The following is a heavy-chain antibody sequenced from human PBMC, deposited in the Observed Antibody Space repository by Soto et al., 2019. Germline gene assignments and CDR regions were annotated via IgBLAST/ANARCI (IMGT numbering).Heavy chain of an antibody. J-gene: IGHJ6*02. D-gene: IGHD3-3*01. CDR1: GYSYTRYW. CDR2: IYPGESDP. V-gene: IGHV5-51*01. Sequence: GESLNISCKGPGYSYTRYWIRWVRQMPGNRLEWSGIIYPGESDPSNTPPFQGQATISADKSISTAYLQWSSLKASDTAMYYCARHNTIFGVVIPDYYYYYGMDVWGQGTTVTVS. CDR3: ARHNTIFGVVIPDYYYYYGMDV.